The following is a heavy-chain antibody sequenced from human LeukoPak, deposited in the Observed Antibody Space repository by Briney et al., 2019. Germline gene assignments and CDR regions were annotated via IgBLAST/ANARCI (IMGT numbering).Heavy chain of an antibody. CDR2: ISGSGGST. V-gene: IGHV3-23*01. CDR1: GFTFSSYA. D-gene: IGHD2-2*01. Sequence: QSGGSLRLSCAASGFTFSSYAMSWVRQAPGKGLEWVSAISGSGGSTYYADSVKGRFTISRDNSKNTLYLQMNSLRAEDTAVYYCAKDRIVVVPAAPQYNWFDPWGQGTLVTVSS. CDR3: AKDRIVVVPAAPQYNWFDP. J-gene: IGHJ5*02.